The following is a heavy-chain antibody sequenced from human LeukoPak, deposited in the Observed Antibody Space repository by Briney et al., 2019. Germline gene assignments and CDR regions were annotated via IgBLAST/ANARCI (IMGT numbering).Heavy chain of an antibody. CDR3: ARTGYTYGPPYFFDY. Sequence: SETLSLTCAVYGGSFSGYYWSWIRQPPGKGLEWIGEINHSGSTNYNPSLKSRVTISVDTSKNQFSLKLSSVTAADTAVYYCARTGYTYGPPYFFDYWGQGSLVTISS. D-gene: IGHD5-18*01. CDR1: GGSFSGYY. CDR2: INHSGST. V-gene: IGHV4-34*01. J-gene: IGHJ4*02.